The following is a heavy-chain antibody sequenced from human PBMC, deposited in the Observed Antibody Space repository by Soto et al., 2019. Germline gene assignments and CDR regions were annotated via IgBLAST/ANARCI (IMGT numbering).Heavy chain of an antibody. CDR3: ARDSSRGDYIDY. J-gene: IGHJ4*02. V-gene: IGHV3-33*01. Sequence: GGSLRLSCAASGFTFSSYGMHWVRQAPGKGLEWVAVIWYDGSNKYYADSVKGRFTISRDNSKNTLYLQMNSLRAEDTAVYYCARDSSRGDYIDYWGQGTLVTVSS. CDR2: IWYDGSNK. CDR1: GFTFSSYG. D-gene: IGHD6-6*01.